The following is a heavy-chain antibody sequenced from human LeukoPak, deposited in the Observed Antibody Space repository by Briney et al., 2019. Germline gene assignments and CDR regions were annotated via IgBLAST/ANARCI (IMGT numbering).Heavy chain of an antibody. V-gene: IGHV3-23*01. CDR2: ISGSGGST. D-gene: IGHD3-16*02. CDR3: ASTMITFGGVIARFDY. Sequence: PGGSLRLSCAASGFTFSSYAMSWVRQAPGKGLEWVSAISGSGGSTYYADPVKGRLTISRDNSKNTLYLQMNSLRAEDTSVYYCASTMITFGGVIARFDYWGQGTLVTVSS. CDR1: GFTFSSYA. J-gene: IGHJ4*02.